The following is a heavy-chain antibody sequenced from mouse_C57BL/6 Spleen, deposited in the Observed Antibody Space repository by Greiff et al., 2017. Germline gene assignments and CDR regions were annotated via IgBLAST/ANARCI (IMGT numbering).Heavy chain of an antibody. D-gene: IGHD3-2*02. J-gene: IGHJ2*01. V-gene: IGHV5-4*01. CDR1: GFTFSSYA. CDR2: ISDGGSYT. Sequence: EVMLVESGGGLVKPGGSLKLSCAASGFTFSSYAMSWVRQTPEKRLEWVATISDGGSYTYYPDNVKGRFTISRDNAKNNLYLQMSHLKSEDTAMYYCAREVDSSGPLDYWGQGTTRTVSS. CDR3: AREVDSSGPLDY.